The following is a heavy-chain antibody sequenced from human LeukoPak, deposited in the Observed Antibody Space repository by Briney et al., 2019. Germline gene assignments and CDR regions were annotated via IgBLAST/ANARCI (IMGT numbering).Heavy chain of an antibody. D-gene: IGHD1-26*01. CDR2: IRSKANSYAT. Sequence: GGSLKLSCAASGFTFSGSAMHWVRQASGKGLEWVGRIRSKANSYATAYAASVKGRFTISRDDSKNTAYLQMNSLKTEDAAVYYCTRHGRWQEAFDIWGQGTMVTVSS. CDR3: TRHGRWQEAFDI. V-gene: IGHV3-73*01. J-gene: IGHJ3*02. CDR1: GFTFSGSA.